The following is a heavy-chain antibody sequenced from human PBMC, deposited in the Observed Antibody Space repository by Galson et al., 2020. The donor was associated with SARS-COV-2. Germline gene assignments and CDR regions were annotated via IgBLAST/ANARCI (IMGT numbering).Heavy chain of an antibody. CDR1: GYTFTSYG. J-gene: IGHJ4*02. D-gene: IGHD1-26*01. CDR3: AIDLGWELPEKRVCDD. Sequence: ASVQVSCKDSGYTFTSYGISWVRQAPGQGLEWMGWISAYNGNTNYAQKLQGRVTMTTDTSTSTAYMELRSLRSDDTAAYYCAIDLGWELPEKRVCDDWGQGTLVTISS. CDR2: ISAYNGNT. V-gene: IGHV1-18*01.